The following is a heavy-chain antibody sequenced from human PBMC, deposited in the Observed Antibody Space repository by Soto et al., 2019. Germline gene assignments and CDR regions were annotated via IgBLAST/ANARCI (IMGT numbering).Heavy chain of an antibody. V-gene: IGHV1-2*04. CDR3: ARGVGATGFDY. CDR2: INPNSGGT. Sequence: ASVKVSCKASGYTFTGYYMHWVRQAPGQGLEWMGWINPNSGGTNYAQKFQGWVTMTRDTSISTACMELSRLRADATAVYYWARGVGATGFDYWGQGTLVTVSS. D-gene: IGHD1-26*01. J-gene: IGHJ4*02. CDR1: GYTFTGYY.